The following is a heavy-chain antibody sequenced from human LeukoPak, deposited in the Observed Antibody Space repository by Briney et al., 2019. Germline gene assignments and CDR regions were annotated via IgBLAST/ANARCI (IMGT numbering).Heavy chain of an antibody. J-gene: IGHJ4*02. D-gene: IGHD6-19*01. CDR1: GFPFSIFA. CDR2: ITSSGDKT. Sequence: SGGSLRLSCAASGFPFSIFALSWVRQAPGKGLEWVSSITSSGDKTYYADSVKGRFTVSRDNSKKTVDLQMNSLRAEDTALYYCAKDPNLGSGWYLADYWGQGTLVTVSS. V-gene: IGHV3-23*01. CDR3: AKDPNLGSGWYLADY.